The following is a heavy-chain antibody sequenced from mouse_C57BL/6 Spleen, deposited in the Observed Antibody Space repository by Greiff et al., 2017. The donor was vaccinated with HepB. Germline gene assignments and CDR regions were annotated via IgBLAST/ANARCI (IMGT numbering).Heavy chain of an antibody. CDR1: GYTFTSYW. D-gene: IGHD1-1*01. J-gene: IGHJ4*01. CDR3: ARGGSTVVASYYAMDY. V-gene: IGHV1-61*01. CDR2: IYPSDSET. Sequence: QVQLQQPGAELVRPGSSVKLSCKASGYTFTSYWMDWVKQRPGQGLEWIGNIYPSDSETHYNQKFQDKATLTVDKSSSTAYMQLSILTSEDSAVYDCARGGSTVVASYYAMDYWGQGTSVTVSS.